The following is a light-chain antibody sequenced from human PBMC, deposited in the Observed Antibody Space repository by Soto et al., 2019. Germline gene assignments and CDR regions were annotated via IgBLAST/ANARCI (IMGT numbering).Light chain of an antibody. CDR1: QTVSSH. V-gene: IGKV3-20*01. CDR2: GVF. CDR3: QQYGSSPIT. Sequence: EVVMTQSPVTLSVSLGQRATLSCRASQTVSSHIALYQQKPGQAPRLLISGVFVRAAGIPDRFSGSGSGTDFTLTISRLEPEDFAVYYCQQYGSSPITFGQGTRLEI. J-gene: IGKJ5*01.